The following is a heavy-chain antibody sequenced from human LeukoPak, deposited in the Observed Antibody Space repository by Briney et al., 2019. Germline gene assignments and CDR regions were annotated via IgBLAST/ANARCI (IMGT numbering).Heavy chain of an antibody. V-gene: IGHV3-23*01. CDR1: GFTLSSYA. CDR3: AKQFLTAVNTWPSIGFGS. CDR2: ISGSGRGT. J-gene: IGHJ4*02. Sequence: GGSLRLSCAASGFTLSSYAMSWVRQAPGERLEWVSTISGSGRGTFYADSVKGRFPISRDNSKSTVFLQMNSLRPGESTLDYCAKQFLTAVNTWPSIGFGSWGQGTPVIVSA. D-gene: IGHD4-17*01.